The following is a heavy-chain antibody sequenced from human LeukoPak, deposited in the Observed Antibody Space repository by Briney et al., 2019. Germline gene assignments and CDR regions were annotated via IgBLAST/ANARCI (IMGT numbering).Heavy chain of an antibody. V-gene: IGHV4-59*08. CDR3: ARHRFASPLDS. D-gene: IGHD2-21*01. J-gene: IGHJ4*02. Sequence: PSETLSLTCTVSGVSSSSSYWSWIRQPPGKGLEWIGYIFYTGDSNHNPSFKSRVSISLDTSKDQISLKLSSVTAADTAVYYCARHRFASPLDSWGQGTLVTVSS. CDR1: GVSSSSSY. CDR2: IFYTGDS.